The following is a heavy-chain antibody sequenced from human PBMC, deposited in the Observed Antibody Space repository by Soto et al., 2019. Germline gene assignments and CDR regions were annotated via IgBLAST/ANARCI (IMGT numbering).Heavy chain of an antibody. CDR3: DSSGYYYFQH. V-gene: IGHV3-72*01. Sequence: GGSLRLSCAASGFTFSNYAMSWVRQAPGKGLEWVGRTRNKANSYTTDYAAFVKGRFTISRDDSKNLIYLQMNSLKTEDTAVYYYDSSGYYYFQHWGQGTLVTVSS. J-gene: IGHJ1*01. CDR1: GFTFSNYA. CDR2: TRNKANSYTT. D-gene: IGHD3-22*01.